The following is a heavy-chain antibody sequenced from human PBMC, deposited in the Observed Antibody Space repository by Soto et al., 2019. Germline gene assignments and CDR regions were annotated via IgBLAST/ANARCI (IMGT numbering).Heavy chain of an antibody. CDR3: AKDSRITIFGVVGPNDY. Sequence: PGGSLRLSCAASGFTFSSYGMHWVRQAPGKGLEWVAVISYDGSNKYYADSVKGRFTISRDNSKNTLYLQMNSLRAEDTAVYYCAKDSRITIFGVVGPNDYWGQGTLVTVSS. V-gene: IGHV3-30*18. D-gene: IGHD3-3*01. CDR2: ISYDGSNK. CDR1: GFTFSSYG. J-gene: IGHJ4*02.